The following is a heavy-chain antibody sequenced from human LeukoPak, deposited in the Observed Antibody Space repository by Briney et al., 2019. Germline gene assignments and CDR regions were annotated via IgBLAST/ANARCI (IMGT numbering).Heavy chain of an antibody. CDR1: EFTLGSYA. J-gene: IGHJ4*02. CDR2: IKSNADGGTP. V-gene: IGHV3-15*01. D-gene: IGHD2/OR15-2a*01. Sequence: GGSLRLSCAASEFTLGSYAMSWVRQAPGKGLEWVGRIKSNADGGTPDYAAPARGRFTISRDDSKNTLYLQMNSLKTEDTAVYYCTTFYHEYSPYWGRGTLVTVSS. CDR3: TTFYHEYSPY.